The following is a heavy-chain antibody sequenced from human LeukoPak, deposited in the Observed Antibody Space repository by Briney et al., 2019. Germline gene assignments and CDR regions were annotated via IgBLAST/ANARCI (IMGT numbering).Heavy chain of an antibody. V-gene: IGHV7-4-1*02. CDR2: TDRNTGNP. J-gene: IGHJ5*02. D-gene: IGHD3-22*01. CDR1: GYTFSNYA. Sequence: GASVKVSCKASGYTFSNYAINWVRQAPGQGLEWMGWTDRNTGNPTYAQGFTGRFVFSLDTSVTTAYLQIRSLKAEDTAVYYCVRDVGNYDSRGYYLGWSDPWGQGTLVTVFS. CDR3: VRDVGNYDSRGYYLGWSDP.